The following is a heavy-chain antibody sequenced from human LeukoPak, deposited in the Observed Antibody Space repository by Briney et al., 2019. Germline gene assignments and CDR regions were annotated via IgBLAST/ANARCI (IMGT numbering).Heavy chain of an antibody. CDR3: AARYSSSLLVY. V-gene: IGHV3-30*01. D-gene: IGHD6-6*01. CDR2: ISYDGSTI. Sequence: PGRSLRLSCAASGFTFSSYAMHWVRQAPGEGLEWVAVISYDGSTIYYADSVKGRFTISRDNSKNTLYLQMNSLRAEDTAVYYCAARYSSSLLVYWGQGTLVTVSS. J-gene: IGHJ4*02. CDR1: GFTFSSYA.